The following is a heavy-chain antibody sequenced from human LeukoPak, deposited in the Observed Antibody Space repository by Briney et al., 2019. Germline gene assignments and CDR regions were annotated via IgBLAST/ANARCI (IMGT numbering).Heavy chain of an antibody. CDR2: ISSSSSYI. J-gene: IGHJ6*03. V-gene: IGHV3-21*01. D-gene: IGHD3-10*01. Sequence: GGSLRLSCAASRFTFSSYSMNWVRQAPGKGLEWVSSISSSSSYIYYADSVKGRFTISRDNAKNSLYLQMNSLRAEDTAVYYCASVRGGSGSYREYYYYMDVWGKGTTVTISS. CDR1: RFTFSSYS. CDR3: ASVRGGSGSYREYYYYMDV.